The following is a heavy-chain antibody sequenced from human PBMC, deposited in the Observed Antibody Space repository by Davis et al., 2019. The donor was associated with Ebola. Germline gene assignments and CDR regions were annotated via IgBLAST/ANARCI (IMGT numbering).Heavy chain of an antibody. Sequence: PGGSLRLSCAASGFTFSSYAMSWVRQAPGKGLEWVSAISGSGGSTYYADSVKGRFTISRDNSKNTLYLQMNSLRAEDTAVYYCAKDRGYSYGSYGMDVWGQGTTVTVSS. J-gene: IGHJ6*02. CDR1: GFTFSSYA. CDR3: AKDRGYSYGSYGMDV. V-gene: IGHV3-23*01. D-gene: IGHD5-18*01. CDR2: ISGSGGST.